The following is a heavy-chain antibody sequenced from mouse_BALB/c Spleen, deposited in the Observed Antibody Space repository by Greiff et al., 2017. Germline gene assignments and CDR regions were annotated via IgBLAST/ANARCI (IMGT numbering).Heavy chain of an antibody. V-gene: IGHV1-80*01. CDR1: GYAFSSYW. Sequence: QVQLKESGAELVRPGSSVKISCKASGYAFSSYWMNWVKQRPGQGLEWIGQIYPGDGDTNYNGKFKGKATLTADKSSSTAYMQLSSLTSEDSAVYFCARGTTVVATDFDYWGQGTTLTVSS. CDR2: IYPGDGDT. D-gene: IGHD1-1*01. CDR3: ARGTTVVATDFDY. J-gene: IGHJ2*01.